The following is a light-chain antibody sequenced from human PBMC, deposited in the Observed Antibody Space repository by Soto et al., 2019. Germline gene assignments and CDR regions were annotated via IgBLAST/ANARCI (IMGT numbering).Light chain of an antibody. J-gene: IGKJ1*01. CDR1: QTISSW. CDR2: DAS. V-gene: IGKV1-5*01. CDR3: QQYNSYRT. Sequence: DIQITQSPSTLSGSVGDRVTITCRASQTISSWLAWYQQKPGKAPKLLIYDASSLESGVPSRFSGSGSGTDFTLTISSLQPDDFATYYCQQYNSYRTFGQGTKVDI.